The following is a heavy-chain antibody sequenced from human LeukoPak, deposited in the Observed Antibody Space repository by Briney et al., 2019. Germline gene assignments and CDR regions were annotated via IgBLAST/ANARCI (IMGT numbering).Heavy chain of an antibody. CDR2: VTGGGGST. V-gene: IGHV3-23*01. CDR1: GFILTSYG. Sequence: GGSLRLSCAASGFILTSYGMNWVRQAPGKGLEWVSGVTGGGGSTYYADSVKGRFTVSSDNSKNILYPEMNSLRSEDTATYYCAKDATLAVAGSYFNYWGQGALVTVSS. J-gene: IGHJ4*02. D-gene: IGHD6-19*01. CDR3: AKDATLAVAGSYFNY.